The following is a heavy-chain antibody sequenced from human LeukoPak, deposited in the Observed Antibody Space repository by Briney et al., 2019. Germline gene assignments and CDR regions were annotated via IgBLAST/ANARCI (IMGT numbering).Heavy chain of an antibody. V-gene: IGHV4-30-4*01. J-gene: IGHJ4*02. CDR3: ARGITSGSSSTFDY. Sequence: PSQTLSLTCTVSGGSISSGDYYWSWIRQPPGKGLEGIGYIYYSGSTYYNPSLKSRVTISVDTSKNQFSLKLSSVTAADTAVYYCARGITSGSSSTFDYWGQGTLVTVSS. CDR2: IYYSGST. D-gene: IGHD6-13*01. CDR1: GGSISSGDYY.